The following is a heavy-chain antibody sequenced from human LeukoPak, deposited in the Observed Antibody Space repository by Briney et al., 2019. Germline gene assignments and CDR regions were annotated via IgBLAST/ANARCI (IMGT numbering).Heavy chain of an antibody. Sequence: SETLSLTCTVSGGSISSGDYYWSWIRQPPGKGLEWIGYIYYSGSTNYNPSLKSRVTMSVDTSKNQFSLKLSSVTAADTAVYYCARDRPTPSRFDPWGQGTLVTVSS. CDR3: ARDRPTPSRFDP. D-gene: IGHD4-23*01. CDR1: GGSISSGDYY. V-gene: IGHV4-61*08. J-gene: IGHJ5*02. CDR2: IYYSGST.